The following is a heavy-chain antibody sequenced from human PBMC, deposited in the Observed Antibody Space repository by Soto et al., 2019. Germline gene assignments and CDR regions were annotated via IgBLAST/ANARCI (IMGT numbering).Heavy chain of an antibody. J-gene: IGHJ3*02. CDR2: IIPIFGTA. V-gene: IGHV1-69*13. D-gene: IGHD3-22*01. CDR3: ARSPARYYYDSSGPRDAFDI. Sequence: ASVKVSCKASGGTFSSYAISWVRQAPGQGLEWMGGIIPIFGTANYAQKFQGRVTITADESTSTAYMELSSLRSEDTAVYYCARSPARYYYDSSGPRDAFDIWGQGTMVTVSS. CDR1: GGTFSSYA.